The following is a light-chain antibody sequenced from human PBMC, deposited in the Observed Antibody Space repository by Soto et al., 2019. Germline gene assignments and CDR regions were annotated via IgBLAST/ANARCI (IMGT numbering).Light chain of an antibody. Sequence: QSALTQPASVSGSPGQSITIPCTGTSSDVGDYHYVSWYQQHPGKAPKLMIYGVSYRPSGVSNRFAGSKSGDTASLTISGLQAEDEADYYCSSYTTSSTVLFGGGTKVTVL. CDR2: GVS. CDR1: SSDVGDYHY. J-gene: IGLJ2*01. CDR3: SSYTTSSTVL. V-gene: IGLV2-14*03.